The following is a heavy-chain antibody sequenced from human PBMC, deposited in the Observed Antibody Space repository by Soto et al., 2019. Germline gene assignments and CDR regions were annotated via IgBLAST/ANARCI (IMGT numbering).Heavy chain of an antibody. Sequence: SETLSVTCTVSGVSIRSSNYYWGWIRQPPGNGLEWIGSIYYSGSTYYNPSLKSRVTVSVDPSKNQFSLQLSSVTAADTAVYYFAKQWGDYVCDYWGQGTLVTIS. CDR2: IYYSGST. D-gene: IGHD3-16*01. V-gene: IGHV4-39*01. J-gene: IGHJ4*02. CDR3: AKQWGDYVCDY. CDR1: GVSIRSSNYY.